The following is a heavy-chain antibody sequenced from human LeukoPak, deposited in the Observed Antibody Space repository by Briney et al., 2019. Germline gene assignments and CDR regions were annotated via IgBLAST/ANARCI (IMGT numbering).Heavy chain of an antibody. D-gene: IGHD1-7*01. J-gene: IGHJ6*02. Sequence: PGGSLRLSCAASGFTFSDYYMSWVRQAPGKGLEWVANINQGGSEKYYVDSVKGRFTVSRDNAKNSLDLQMNTLRAEDTAVYYCARRKLTYHYGMDVWGQGTTVTVSS. CDR1: GFTFSDYY. CDR3: ARRKLTYHYGMDV. V-gene: IGHV3-7*01. CDR2: INQGGSEK.